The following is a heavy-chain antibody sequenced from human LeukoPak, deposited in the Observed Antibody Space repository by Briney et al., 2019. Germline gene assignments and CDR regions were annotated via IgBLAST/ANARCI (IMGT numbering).Heavy chain of an antibody. J-gene: IGHJ4*02. D-gene: IGHD2-21*02. CDR2: TYYSGST. CDR3: ARHQRLLPEYYFDY. CDR1: GGSISSSSYY. Sequence: PSETLPLTCTVSGGSISSSSYYWGWIRQPPGKGLEWIGSTYYSGSTYYNPSLKSRVTISVDTSKNQFSLKLSSVTAADTAVYYCARHQRLLPEYYFDYWGQGTLVTVSS. V-gene: IGHV4-39*01.